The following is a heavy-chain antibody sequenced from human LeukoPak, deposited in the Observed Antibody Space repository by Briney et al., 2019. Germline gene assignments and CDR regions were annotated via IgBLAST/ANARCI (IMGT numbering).Heavy chain of an antibody. CDR3: ARDRGNTYYDFRSGYYKEAYFDC. D-gene: IGHD3-3*01. CDR1: GLTFSSYS. V-gene: IGHV3-48*04. CDR2: ISSSGSTI. J-gene: IGHJ4*02. Sequence: GGSLRLSCAASGLTFSSYSMNWVRQAPGKGLEWVSYISSSGSTIYYADSVKGRFTISRDNAKNSLYLQMNSLRAEDTAVYYCARDRGNTYYDFRSGYYKEAYFDCWGQGTLVTVSS.